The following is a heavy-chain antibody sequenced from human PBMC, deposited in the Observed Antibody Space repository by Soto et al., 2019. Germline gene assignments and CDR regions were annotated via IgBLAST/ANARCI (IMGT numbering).Heavy chain of an antibody. CDR3: ARELGDILTGYRPSYYYYGMDV. D-gene: IGHD3-9*01. CDR1: GYTLTRYG. CDR2: ISAYNGNT. V-gene: IGHV1-18*01. Sequence: ASVKVSCKASGYTLTRYGISWVRQAPGQGLEWMGWISAYNGNTNYAQKLQGRVTMTTDTSTSTAYMELRSLRSDDTAVYYCARELGDILTGYRPSYYYYGMDVWGQGTTVTVSS. J-gene: IGHJ6*02.